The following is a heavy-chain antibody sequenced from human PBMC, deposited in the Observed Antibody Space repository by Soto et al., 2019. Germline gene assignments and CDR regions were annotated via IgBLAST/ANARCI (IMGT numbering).Heavy chain of an antibody. CDR2: IYSGGST. V-gene: IGHV3-53*01. Sequence: GGSLRLSCAASGFTVSSNYMSWVRQAPGKGLEWVSVIYSGGSTYYAASVKGRFTISRDNSKNKLYLQMNSLRAEDTAVYYCARVFGGMAAPKYYYCYMDVWGKGTPVTVSS. CDR1: GFTVSSNY. D-gene: IGHD6-13*01. CDR3: ARVFGGMAAPKYYYCYMDV. J-gene: IGHJ6*03.